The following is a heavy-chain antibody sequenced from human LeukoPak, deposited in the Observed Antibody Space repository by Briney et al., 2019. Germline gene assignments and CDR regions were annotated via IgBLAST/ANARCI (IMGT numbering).Heavy chain of an antibody. V-gene: IGHV1-2*02. D-gene: IGHD2-2*01. CDR2: INPNSGGT. CDR3: ARGYCSSTSCSWYNWFDP. CDR1: GYTFTGYY. Sequence: ASVKVSCKVSGYTFTGYYMHWVRQAPGQGLELMGWINPNSGGTNYAQKFQGRVTMTRNTSISTAYMELSWLRSDDPAVYYCARGYCSSTSCSWYNWFDPWGQGTLVTVSS. J-gene: IGHJ5*02.